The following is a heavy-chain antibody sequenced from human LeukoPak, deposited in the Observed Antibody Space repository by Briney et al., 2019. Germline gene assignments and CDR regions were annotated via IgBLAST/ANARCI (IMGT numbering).Heavy chain of an antibody. D-gene: IGHD3-22*01. CDR3: ARVVGYYDSSGYRNQYFDY. Sequence: SETLSLICTVSGGFISSYYWSWIRQPPGKGLEWIGYIYYSGSTNYNPSLKSRVTISVDTSKNQFSLKLSSVTAADTAVYYCARVVGYYDSSGYRNQYFDYWGQGTLVTVSS. J-gene: IGHJ4*02. CDR2: IYYSGST. V-gene: IGHV4-59*01. CDR1: GGFISSYY.